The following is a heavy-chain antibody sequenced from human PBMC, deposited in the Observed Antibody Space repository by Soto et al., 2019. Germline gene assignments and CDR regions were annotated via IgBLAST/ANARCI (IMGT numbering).Heavy chain of an antibody. CDR2: ISYDGSNK. CDR1: GFTFSSYA. CDR3: ARDSPNSRHLDY. Sequence: GGSLRLSCAASGFTFSSYAMHWVRQAPGKGLEWVAVISYDGSNKYYADSVKGRFTISRDNSKNTLYLQMNSLRAEDTAVYYCARDSPNSRHLDYWGQGTLVTVSS. D-gene: IGHD6-13*01. V-gene: IGHV3-30-3*01. J-gene: IGHJ4*02.